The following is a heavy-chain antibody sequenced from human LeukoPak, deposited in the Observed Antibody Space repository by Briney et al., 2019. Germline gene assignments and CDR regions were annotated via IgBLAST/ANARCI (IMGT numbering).Heavy chain of an antibody. Sequence: SGGSLRLSCAASGFTFSDYWMHWVRQTPGKGLGWVSRINTDGRSTNYADSVKGRFTISRDNAQNTLYLQMNSLRAEDTAVYYCARDLRVTNWFDPWGQGTPVTVSS. V-gene: IGHV3-74*01. D-gene: IGHD2-21*02. CDR1: GFTFSDYW. J-gene: IGHJ5*02. CDR3: ARDLRVTNWFDP. CDR2: INTDGRST.